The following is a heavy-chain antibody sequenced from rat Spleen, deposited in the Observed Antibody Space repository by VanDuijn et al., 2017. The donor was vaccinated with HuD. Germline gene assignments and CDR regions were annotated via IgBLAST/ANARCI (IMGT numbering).Heavy chain of an antibody. CDR1: GFTFSDYN. CDR2: ISKTGGST. Sequence: EVQLVESGGGVVQSGRSMKLSCAASGFTFSDYNMAWVRQAPKKGLEWVASISKTGGSTYYLDSVKGRFTISRDNAKSSLYLQLDSLRSDDTATYYCASHSNYGGIPIDYWGQGVMVKVSS. CDR3: ASHSNYGGIPIDY. J-gene: IGHJ2*01. V-gene: IGHV5-25*01. D-gene: IGHD1-11*01.